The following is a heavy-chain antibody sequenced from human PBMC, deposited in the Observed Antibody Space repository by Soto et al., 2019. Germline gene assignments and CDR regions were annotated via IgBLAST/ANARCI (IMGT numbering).Heavy chain of an antibody. CDR3: ARSDGRY. Sequence: SGTLSLTCTVLGSSICSYSWSWIRQPPGKGLEWIGYIYYSGSTNYNPSLKSRVTISVDTSKNQFSLKLSSVTAADTAVYYCARSDGRYWGQGTLVTVSS. CDR1: GSSICSYS. V-gene: IGHV4-59*01. J-gene: IGHJ4*02. CDR2: IYYSGST.